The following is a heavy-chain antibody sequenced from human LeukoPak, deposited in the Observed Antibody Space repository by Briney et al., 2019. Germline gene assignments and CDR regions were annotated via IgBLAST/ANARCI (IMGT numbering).Heavy chain of an antibody. D-gene: IGHD1-1*01. CDR1: GYTFTSYD. CDR2: MNPNSGNT. CDR3: ARGHAGTTFLTYYYYYMDV. J-gene: IGHJ6*03. Sequence: ASVKVSCKASGYTFTSYDINWVRQATGQGLEWMGWMNPNSGNTGYAQEFQGRVTMTRNTSISTAYMELSSLRSEDTAVYYCARGHAGTTFLTYYYYYMDVWGKGTTVTISS. V-gene: IGHV1-8*01.